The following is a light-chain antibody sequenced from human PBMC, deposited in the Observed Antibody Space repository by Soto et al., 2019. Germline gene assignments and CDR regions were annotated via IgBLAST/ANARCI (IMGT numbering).Light chain of an antibody. J-gene: IGLJ1*01. V-gene: IGLV2-23*03. CDR1: SSDVGSYNL. CDR2: EGS. CDR3: CSYAGSSTFPRV. Sequence: QSALTQPASVSGSPGQSITISCTGNSSDVGSYNLVSWYQQHPGKAPKLMIYEGSKRPSGVSNRFSGSKSGNTASLTISGLQAEDEADYYCCSYAGSSTFPRVFGTGTKVTVL.